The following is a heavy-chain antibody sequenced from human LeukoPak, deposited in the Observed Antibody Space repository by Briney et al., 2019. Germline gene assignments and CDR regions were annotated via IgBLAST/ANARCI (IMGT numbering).Heavy chain of an antibody. CDR1: GYTFTGYY. D-gene: IGHD6-19*01. Sequence: GASVKVSCKASGYTFTGYYMHWVRQAPGQGLEWMGWINPKSGGTNYEQKFQGRVTMTRDTSISTAYMELSRLRSDDTAVYYCGGIAGAGLTGAFDIWGQGTMVTVSS. V-gene: IGHV1-2*02. J-gene: IGHJ3*02. CDR3: GGIAGAGLTGAFDI. CDR2: INPKSGGT.